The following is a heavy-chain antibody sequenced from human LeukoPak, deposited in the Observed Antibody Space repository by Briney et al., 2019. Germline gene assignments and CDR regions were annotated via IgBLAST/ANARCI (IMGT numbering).Heavy chain of an antibody. CDR3: ARGPGLRMCAFDI. V-gene: IGHV6-1*01. D-gene: IGHD4-17*01. CDR2: TYYRSEWYN. CDR1: GDSVSSNSAA. J-gene: IGHJ3*02. Sequence: SQTLSLTCAISGDSVSSNSAAWNWIRQSSSRGLEWLGRTYYRSEWYNDSAVSVKSRITINPDTSKNQFSLQLNSVTPEDTAVYYCARGPGLRMCAFDIWGQGTVVTVSS.